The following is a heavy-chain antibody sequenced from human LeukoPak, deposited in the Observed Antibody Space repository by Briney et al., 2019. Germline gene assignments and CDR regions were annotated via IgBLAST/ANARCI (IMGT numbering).Heavy chain of an antibody. J-gene: IGHJ4*02. CDR2: VSPNNGNT. CDR1: GYTFTNYY. D-gene: IGHD1-26*01. CDR3: ARGRRILVGDTNAGDFFDF. Sequence: ASVKVSCKASGYTFTNYYIHWVRQAPGQGLEWMGWVSPNNGNTYRTQKFQGRVTMTRDTSINTAYIEVSRLRSDDTAVYYCARGRRILVGDTNAGDFFDFWGQGALVTVSS. V-gene: IGHV1-2*02.